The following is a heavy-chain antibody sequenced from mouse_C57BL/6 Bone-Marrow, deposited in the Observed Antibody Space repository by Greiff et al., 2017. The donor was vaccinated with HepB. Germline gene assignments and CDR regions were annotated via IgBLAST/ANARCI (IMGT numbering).Heavy chain of an antibody. CDR3: ARESITTVVAHYYAMDY. CDR1: GYTFTSYW. Sequence: QVQLQQPGAELVKPGASVKLSCKASGYTFTSYWMHWVKQRPGQGLEWIGMIHPNSGSTNYNEKFKSKATLTVDKSSSTAYMQLSSLTSEDSAVYYCARESITTVVAHYYAMDYWGQGTSVTVSS. CDR2: IHPNSGST. D-gene: IGHD1-1*01. V-gene: IGHV1-64*01. J-gene: IGHJ4*01.